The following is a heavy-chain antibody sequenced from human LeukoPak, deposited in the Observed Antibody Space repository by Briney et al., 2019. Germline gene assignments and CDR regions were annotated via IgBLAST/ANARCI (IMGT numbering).Heavy chain of an antibody. J-gene: IGHJ4*02. D-gene: IGHD1-7*01. CDR2: ISGSDGAT. V-gene: IGHV3-23*01. CDR1: GFIFSNYA. CDR3: AKMRTTTTQTTHLDY. Sequence: GGTLRLSCAASGFIFSNYAMTWVRQAPGKGLEWVSTISGSDGATYYADSVKGRFTIFRDDSKNTLYLQMNGLRADDTAVYYCAKMRTTTTQTTHLDYWGQGTLVTVSS.